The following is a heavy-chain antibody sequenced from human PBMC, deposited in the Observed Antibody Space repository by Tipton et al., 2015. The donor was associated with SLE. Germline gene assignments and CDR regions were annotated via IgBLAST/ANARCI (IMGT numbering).Heavy chain of an antibody. CDR2: MSGSGAST. CDR1: GFNFNYFA. CDR3: AKEGHIVVVTD. Sequence: SLRLSCAAPGFNFNYFAMSWVRQAPGKGLEWVSAMSGSGASTYYADSVKGRFTISRDNSKNTVFLQMNSLTVDDTALYYCAKEGHIVVVTDWGQGTLVTVSS. D-gene: IGHD2-21*02. J-gene: IGHJ4*02. V-gene: IGHV3-23*01.